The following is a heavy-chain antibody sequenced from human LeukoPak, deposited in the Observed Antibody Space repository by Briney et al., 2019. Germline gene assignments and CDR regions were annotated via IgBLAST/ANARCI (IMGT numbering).Heavy chain of an antibody. CDR2: NYNGGRT. V-gene: IGHV3-53*05. J-gene: IGHJ6*02. CDR3: AKDIVGGGGSSWYYYYYYGMDV. D-gene: IGHD6-13*01. Sequence: GALRPSRATPGFTVSSNYISRVRQAPGKGLGGVSINYNGGRTYYADSVKGRFTISRDNAKNSLYLQMNSLRAEDTALYYCAKDIVGGGGSSWYYYYYYGMDVWGQGTTVTVSS. CDR1: GFTVSSNY.